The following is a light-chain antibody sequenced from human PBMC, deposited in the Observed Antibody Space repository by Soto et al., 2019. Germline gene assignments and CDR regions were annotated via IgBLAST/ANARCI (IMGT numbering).Light chain of an antibody. J-gene: IGKJ3*01. CDR1: QGISSY. CDR2: AAS. V-gene: IGKV1-9*01. CDR3: LQLNSYPFT. Sequence: IQLTQSPSSLSASVGDRVTITCRASQGISSYLAWYQQKPGKAPKLLIYAASTLQSGVPSRFSGSGSGTDYTLTISSLQPEGLATYCCLQLNSYPFTFVPGTKVDIK.